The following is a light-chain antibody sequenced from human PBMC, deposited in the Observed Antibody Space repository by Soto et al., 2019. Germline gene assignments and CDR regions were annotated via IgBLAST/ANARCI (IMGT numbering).Light chain of an antibody. Sequence: EIVLTQSPGTLSLSPGERATLSCRASQSVSSSYLAWYQQKPGQAPRLLIYGASSRATGIPDGFSGSGSGTDFTLTISRLEPEDFAVYYCQQRSNWPPTFGQGTRLEIK. CDR2: GAS. CDR1: QSVSSSY. J-gene: IGKJ5*01. CDR3: QQRSNWPPT. V-gene: IGKV3D-20*02.